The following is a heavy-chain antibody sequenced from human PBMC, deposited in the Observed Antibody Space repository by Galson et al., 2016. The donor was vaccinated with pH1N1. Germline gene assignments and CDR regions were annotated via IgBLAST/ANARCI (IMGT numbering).Heavy chain of an antibody. J-gene: IGHJ4*02. CDR1: GITFSDAW. D-gene: IGHD2-2*03. CDR3: TTVPFGYGSDYGCYSYFDY. CDR2: IKSAADSGTT. Sequence: FLRLSCAVSGITFSDAWMSWVRQAPGKGLEWVARIKSAADSGTTDYAAPVKGRFTISRDDSASTLYLQMNSLKVEDTAVYYCTTVPFGYGSDYGCYSYFDYWGQGTLVTVSS. V-gene: IGHV3-15*01.